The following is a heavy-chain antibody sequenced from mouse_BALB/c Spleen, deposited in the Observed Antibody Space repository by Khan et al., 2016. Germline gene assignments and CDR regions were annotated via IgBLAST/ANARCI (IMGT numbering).Heavy chain of an antibody. CDR2: INSNGGST. V-gene: IGHV5-6-3*01. CDR1: GFTFSSYG. CDR3: ARGRRSYAMDY. J-gene: IGHJ4*01. Sequence: EVELVESGGGLVQPGGSLKLSCAASGFTFSSYGMSWVRQSPDKRLELVATINSNGGSTYYPDSVKGRFTISRDNAKNTLYLQMSSLKSEDTAMYYCARGRRSYAMDYWGQGTSVTVSS.